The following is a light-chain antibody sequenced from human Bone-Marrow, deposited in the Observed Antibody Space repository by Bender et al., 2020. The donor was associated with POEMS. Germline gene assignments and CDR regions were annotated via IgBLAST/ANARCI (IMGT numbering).Light chain of an antibody. CDR2: EVS. CDR3: CSYAAGNTYV. CDR1: NSDF. V-gene: IGLV2-23*02. Sequence: QSALTQPASVSGSPGQSITLSCTGTNSDFVSWYQQHPGKAPKLVIFEVSNRPSGISDRFAGSKSGNAASLTISGLQAADEADYYCCSYAAGNTYVFGTGTKVTVL. J-gene: IGLJ1*01.